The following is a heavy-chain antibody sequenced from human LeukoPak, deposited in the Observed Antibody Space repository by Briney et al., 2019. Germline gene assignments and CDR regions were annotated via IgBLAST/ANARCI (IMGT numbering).Heavy chain of an antibody. V-gene: IGHV4-39*07. CDR1: GGSISSSSYY. J-gene: IGHJ4*02. D-gene: IGHD3-9*01. CDR2: IYYSGST. CDR3: ARGSWDILTGYYQYYFDY. Sequence: SETLSLTCTVSGGSISSSSYYWGWIRQPPGKGLEWIGSIYYSGSTYYNPSLKSRVTISVDTSKNQFSLKLSSVTAADTAVYYCARGSWDILTGYYQYYFDYWGQGTLVTVSS.